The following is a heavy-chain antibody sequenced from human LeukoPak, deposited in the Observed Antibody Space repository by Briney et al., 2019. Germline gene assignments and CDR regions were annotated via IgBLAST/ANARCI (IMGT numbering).Heavy chain of an antibody. CDR3: ARDGGYCSGGSCYGSI. J-gene: IGHJ3*02. V-gene: IGHV3-20*01. D-gene: IGHD2-15*01. CDR2: INWNGGST. Sequence: RTGGFLRLSCAASGFTFDDYGMSWVRQAPGKGLEWVSGINWNGGSTGYADSVKGRFTISRDNAKNSLYLQTNSLRAEDTALYHCARDGGYCSGGSCYGSIWGQGTMVTVSS. CDR1: GFTFDDYG.